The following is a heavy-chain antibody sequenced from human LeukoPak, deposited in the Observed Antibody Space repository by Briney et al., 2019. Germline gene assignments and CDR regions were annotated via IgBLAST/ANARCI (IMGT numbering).Heavy chain of an antibody. J-gene: IGHJ4*02. Sequence: GGSLRLSCAASGFTFSSYSMNCVRHAPRKGLEGVSSISSSSSYIYYADSVKGRFTISRDNAKNSLYLQMNSLRAEDTAVYYCARDYYDSSGYPEYYFDYWGQGTLVTVSS. CDR2: ISSSSSYI. D-gene: IGHD3-22*01. CDR3: ARDYYDSSGYPEYYFDY. V-gene: IGHV3-21*01. CDR1: GFTFSSYS.